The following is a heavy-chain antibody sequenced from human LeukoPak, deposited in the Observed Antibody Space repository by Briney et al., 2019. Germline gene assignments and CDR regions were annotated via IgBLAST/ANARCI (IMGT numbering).Heavy chain of an antibody. Sequence: GRSLRLSCAASGFTFSSYGMHWVRQAPGKGLEWVAVIWYDGSNKYYADSVKGRFTISRDNSKNTLYLQMNSLRAEDTAVYYCASIAVAGSPGGNFDYWGQGTLVTVSS. V-gene: IGHV3-33*01. CDR1: GFTFSSYG. J-gene: IGHJ4*02. CDR3: ASIAVAGSPGGNFDY. D-gene: IGHD6-19*01. CDR2: IWYDGSNK.